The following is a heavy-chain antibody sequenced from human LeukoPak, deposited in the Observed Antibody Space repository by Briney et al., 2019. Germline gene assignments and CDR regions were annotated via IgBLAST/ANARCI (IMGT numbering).Heavy chain of an antibody. Sequence: SETLSLTCAVYGGSFSGYYWSWIRQPPGKGLEWIGEINHSGSTNYNPSLKSRVTISVDTSKNQFSLKLSSVTAADTAVYYRARVRSGYSYGPNWFDPWGQGTLVTVSS. J-gene: IGHJ5*02. V-gene: IGHV4-34*01. D-gene: IGHD5-18*01. CDR1: GGSFSGYY. CDR3: ARVRSGYSYGPNWFDP. CDR2: INHSGST.